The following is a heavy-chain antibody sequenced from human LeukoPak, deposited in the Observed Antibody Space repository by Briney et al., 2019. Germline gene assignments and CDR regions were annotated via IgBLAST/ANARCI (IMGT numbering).Heavy chain of an antibody. CDR2: IYTSGST. D-gene: IGHD1-26*01. J-gene: IGHJ4*02. CDR3: ARGFRGASFDY. V-gene: IGHV4-61*02. CDR1: GGSISSGSYY. Sequence: SETLSLTCAVSGGSISSGSYYWSWIRQPAGKGLEWIGRIYTSGSTNYNPSLKSRVTISVDTSKNQFSLKLSSVTAADTAVYYCARGFRGASFDYWGQGTLVTVSS.